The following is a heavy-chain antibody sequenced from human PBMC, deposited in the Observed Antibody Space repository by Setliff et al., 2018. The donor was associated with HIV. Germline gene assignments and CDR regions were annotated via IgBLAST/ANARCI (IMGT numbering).Heavy chain of an antibody. CDR1: RTTFSGYG. CDR2: ISFDGSSK. CDR3: ARGGDGSGRDELDL. Sequence: GESLKISCRGFRTTFSGYGLNWVRQAPGKGLEWVAVISFDGSSKYYADSVKGRFTISRDNSEGTLYLKANSLRIEDTAMYYCARGGDGSGRDELDLWGQGTMVT. V-gene: IGHV3-30*03. D-gene: IGHD3-10*01. J-gene: IGHJ5*02.